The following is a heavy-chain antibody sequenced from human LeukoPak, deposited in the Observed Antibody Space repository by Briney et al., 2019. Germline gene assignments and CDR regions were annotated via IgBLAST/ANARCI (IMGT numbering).Heavy chain of an antibody. Sequence: GGSLRLSCAASGFTFSSYWMHWVRQAPGKWLVWVSRINSDGSSITYADSVKGRFTISRDNAKNTLYLQMNSLRVEDTAVYYCAREGRVSGYDFDCWGQGTLVTVSS. CDR3: AREGRVSGYDFDC. J-gene: IGHJ4*02. D-gene: IGHD5-12*01. CDR1: GFTFSSYW. V-gene: IGHV3-74*03. CDR2: INSDGSSI.